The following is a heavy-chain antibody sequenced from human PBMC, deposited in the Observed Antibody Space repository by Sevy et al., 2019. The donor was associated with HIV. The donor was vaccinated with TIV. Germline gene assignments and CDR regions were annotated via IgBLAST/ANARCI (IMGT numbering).Heavy chain of an antibody. V-gene: IGHV3-23*01. J-gene: IGHJ3*01. D-gene: IGHD2-15*01. Sequence: GGSLRLSWAASEITLSNYAMKWVRQAPGRGLEWVSAISGSGGSTYYADSVKGRFTISRDNSKNTLSLQMHSLRVEDTAVYYCAKDRAVLVGDAFDLWGQGTMVTVSS. CDR2: ISGSGGST. CDR1: EITLSNYA. CDR3: AKDRAVLVGDAFDL.